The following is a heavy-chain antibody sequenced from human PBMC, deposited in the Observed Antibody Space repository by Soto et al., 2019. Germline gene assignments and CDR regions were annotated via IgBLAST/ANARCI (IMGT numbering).Heavy chain of an antibody. D-gene: IGHD6-13*01. CDR1: GFTFRSYW. V-gene: IGHV3-7*03. Sequence: VESRRLAYGASGFTFRSYWMSWVRQAPGKGVEWVANIKQDGSEKYYVDSVKGRFTISRDNAKNSLYLQMNSLRAEDTAVYYCAIGVKLIHVERSRWYVDGYYGMDVGGQGTTVTVS. CDR3: AIGVKLIHVERSRWYVDGYYGMDV. J-gene: IGHJ6*02. CDR2: IKQDGSEK.